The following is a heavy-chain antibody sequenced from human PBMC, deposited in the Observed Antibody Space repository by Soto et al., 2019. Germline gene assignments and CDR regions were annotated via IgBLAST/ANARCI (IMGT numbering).Heavy chain of an antibody. V-gene: IGHV3-30*18. D-gene: IGHD6-13*01. CDR3: AKDPRIAVTGSPSVRYYYYMDV. J-gene: IGHJ6*03. Sequence: GGSLRLSCAASGFTFMNYAMHWVRQAPGKGLEWVAVISYDGSKNYYADSVKGRFTISRDNSMDTVYLQMNSLRAEDTAVYYCAKDPRIAVTGSPSVRYYYYMDVWRRGTTVTVPS. CDR2: ISYDGSKN. CDR1: GFTFMNYA.